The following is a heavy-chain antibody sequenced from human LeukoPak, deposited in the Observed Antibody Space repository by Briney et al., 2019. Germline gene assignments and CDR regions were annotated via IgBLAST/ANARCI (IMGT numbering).Heavy chain of an antibody. D-gene: IGHD3-22*01. CDR1: GYAFTSYY. V-gene: IGHV1-2*02. Sequence: ASVKVPCKASGYAFTSYYIQWVRQAPGQGLECMGWISPNSGDTHFARNFQDTVTMTRDTSITTVYMSLTRLTSADTAVYYCARGPLINSRGRHAHFDFWGQGTGVTVSS. CDR3: ARGPLINSRGRHAHFDF. J-gene: IGHJ4*02. CDR2: ISPNSGDT.